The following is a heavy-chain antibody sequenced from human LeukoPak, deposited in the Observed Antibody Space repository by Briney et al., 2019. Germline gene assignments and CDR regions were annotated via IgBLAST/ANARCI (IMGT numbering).Heavy chain of an antibody. J-gene: IGHJ5*02. Sequence: PGGSLRLSCAASGFTFSDYYMSWLPQAPGKGLEWVSYISSSDSTIYYADSVQGRFTIYRDNAKNSLYLQMNSLRAEDTAVYYCARDWGFYGSSTSCYWLPVGPDDAENWFDPWGQGTLVTVSS. CDR3: ARDWGFYGSSTSCYWLPVGPDDAENWFDP. V-gene: IGHV3-11*01. CDR2: ISSSDSTI. CDR1: GFTFSDYY. D-gene: IGHD2-2*01.